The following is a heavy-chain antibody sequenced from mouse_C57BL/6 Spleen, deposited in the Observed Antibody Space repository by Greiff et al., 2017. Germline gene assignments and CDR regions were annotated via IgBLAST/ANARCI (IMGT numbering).Heavy chain of an antibody. D-gene: IGHD2-3*01. V-gene: IGHV3-6*01. CDR3: ARGDLLTLYFDY. J-gene: IGHJ2*01. CDR2: ISYDGSN. CDR1: GYSITSGYY. Sequence: EVKLEESGPGLVKPSQSLSLTCSVTGYSITSGYYWNWIRQFPGNKLEWMGYISYDGSNNYNPSLKNRISITRDTSKNQFFLKLNSVTTEDTATYYCARGDLLTLYFDYWGQGTTLTVSS.